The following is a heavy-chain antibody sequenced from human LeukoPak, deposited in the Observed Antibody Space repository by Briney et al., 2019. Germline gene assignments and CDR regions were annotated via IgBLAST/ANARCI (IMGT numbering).Heavy chain of an antibody. CDR1: GGSISSNY. J-gene: IGHJ3*02. CDR2: IYDSEST. CDR3: ARDKPYYDISGYLSPHAFDI. Sequence: SETLSLTCTVSGGSISSNYWIWIRQPPGKGLEWIGYIYDSESTNYNPSLKSRVTISVDTSKNRFSLKLSSVTAADTAVYYCARDKPYYDISGYLSPHAFDIWGQGTMVTVSS. D-gene: IGHD3-22*01. V-gene: IGHV4-59*01.